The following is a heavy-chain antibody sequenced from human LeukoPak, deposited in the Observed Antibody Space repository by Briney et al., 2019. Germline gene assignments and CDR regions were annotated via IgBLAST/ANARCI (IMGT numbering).Heavy chain of an antibody. CDR1: GYTFTSYG. D-gene: IGHD3-9*01. CDR3: ARAPAHPHDVLRYFDWFDY. CDR2: INTNTGNP. Sequence: ASVKVSCKASGYTFTSYGISWVRQAPGQGLEWMGWINTNTGNPTYAQGFTGRFVFSLDTSVSTAYLQISSLKAEDTAVYYCARAPAHPHDVLRYFDWFDYWGQGTLVTVSS. J-gene: IGHJ4*02. V-gene: IGHV7-4-1*02.